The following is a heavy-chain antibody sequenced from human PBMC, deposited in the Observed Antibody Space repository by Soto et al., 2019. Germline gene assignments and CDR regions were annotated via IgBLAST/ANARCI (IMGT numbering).Heavy chain of an antibody. Sequence: SETLSLTCSVSGVSISSYFWSWIRQPPGRGLEWIGYTYHRGSTNYSPSLKSRVTISVDTSKNRFSLSLNSVTASDTAVYFCVSQRTTVPTQAYFDYWGPGALVTVSS. V-gene: IGHV4-59*08. CDR1: GVSISSYF. CDR2: TYHRGST. CDR3: VSQRTTVPTQAYFDY. D-gene: IGHD4-17*01. J-gene: IGHJ4*02.